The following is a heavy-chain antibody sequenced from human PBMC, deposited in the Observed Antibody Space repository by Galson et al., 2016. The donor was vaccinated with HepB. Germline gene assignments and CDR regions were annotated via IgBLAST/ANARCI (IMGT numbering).Heavy chain of an antibody. CDR1: GFTFSYYY. CDR2: ISGDGRTI. J-gene: IGHJ5*01. V-gene: IGHV3-11*01. CDR3: ARMFPLYSSGWYVRGDGWFDS. Sequence: SLRLSCAASGFTFSYYYMSWIRQAPGKGLEWVSYISGDGRTINYADSVKGRFTISRGNAKNSLYLHMNSLTGEDTAVYCCARMFPLYSSGWYVRGDGWFDSWGQGTLVTVSS. D-gene: IGHD6-19*01.